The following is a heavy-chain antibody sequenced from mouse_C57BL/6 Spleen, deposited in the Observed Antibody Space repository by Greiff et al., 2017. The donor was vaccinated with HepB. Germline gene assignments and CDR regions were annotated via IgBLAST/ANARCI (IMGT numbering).Heavy chain of an antibody. CDR2: ISDGGSYT. Sequence: EVKLVESGGGLVKPGGSLKLSCAASGFTFSSYAMSWVRQTPEKRLEWVATISDGGSYTYYPDNVKGRFTISRDNAKNNLYLQMSHLKSEDTAIYYCARDSGSRYYFDYWGQGTTLTVSS. CDR1: GFTFSSYA. J-gene: IGHJ2*01. CDR3: ARDSGSRYYFDY. D-gene: IGHD1-1*01. V-gene: IGHV5-4*01.